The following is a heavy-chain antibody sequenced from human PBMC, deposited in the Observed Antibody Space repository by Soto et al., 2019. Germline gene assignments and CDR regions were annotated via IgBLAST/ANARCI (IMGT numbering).Heavy chain of an antibody. CDR3: ARGXXXXXXXXXTGWTGDAFDL. J-gene: IGHJ3*01. CDR2: ISPTGTFM. CDR1: GFAFSSYM. V-gene: IGHV3-21*01. Sequence: VQLVESGGGLVKPGGSLRLSCAASGFAFSSYMMNWVRQAPGKGLEWVSSISPTGTFMNSADSLKDRFSISRDNADKSLYLQMNSLRAEDTAVYYCARGXXXXXXXXXTGWTGDAFDLWGQGT. D-gene: IGHD3-3*01.